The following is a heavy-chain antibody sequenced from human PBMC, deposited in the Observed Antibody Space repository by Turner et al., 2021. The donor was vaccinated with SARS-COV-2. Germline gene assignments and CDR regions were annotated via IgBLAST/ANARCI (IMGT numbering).Heavy chain of an antibody. CDR1: GDSVRTSTYY. CDR3: ARHQGSTSGYDHGMNV. J-gene: IGHJ6*02. Sequence: QVQLQESGPGLVMPSETLSLTCTVSGDSVRTSTYYWSWIRQTPGKGLEWIGYVYYSVTTKYIPSLQSRVTISVDTSKNQLSLNLISMTAADTAVYYCARHQGSTSGYDHGMNVWGQGTAVIVSS. V-gene: IGHV4-61*01. CDR2: VYYSVTT. D-gene: IGHD1-1*01.